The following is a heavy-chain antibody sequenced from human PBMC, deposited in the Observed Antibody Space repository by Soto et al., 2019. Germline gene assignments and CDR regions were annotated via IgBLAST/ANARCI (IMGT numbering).Heavy chain of an antibody. CDR1: GFTFSSYS. D-gene: IGHD2-15*01. CDR2: ISTSSNYI. Sequence: GGSLRLSCAASGFTFSSYSMNWVRQAPGKGLEWVSSISTSSNYIYYADSVKGRFTISSDNAKNSLYLQMNSLRAEDTAVYYCARAEPGYCSGGSCYAYWGQGTLVTVSS. CDR3: ARAEPGYCSGGSCYAY. J-gene: IGHJ4*02. V-gene: IGHV3-21*01.